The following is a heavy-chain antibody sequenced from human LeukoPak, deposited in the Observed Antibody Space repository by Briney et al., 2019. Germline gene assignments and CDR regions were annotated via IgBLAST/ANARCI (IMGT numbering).Heavy chain of an antibody. CDR1: GFTFSSYG. CDR3: ARSSSRYCSGGSCYSGVLGYFDY. J-gene: IGHJ4*02. D-gene: IGHD2-15*01. CDR2: IRYDGSNK. V-gene: IGHV3-30*02. Sequence: GGSLRLSCAASGFTFSSYGMHWVRQAPGKGLEWVAFIRYDGSNKYYAESVKGRFTISRDNNENTLYLQMNSLRAEDTAVYYCARSSSRYCSGGSCYSGVLGYFDYWGQGTLVTVSS.